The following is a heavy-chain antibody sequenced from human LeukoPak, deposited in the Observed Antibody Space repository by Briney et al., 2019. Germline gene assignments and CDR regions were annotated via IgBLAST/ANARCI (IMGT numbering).Heavy chain of an antibody. Sequence: GGSLRLSCAASGFTFSSYWMSWVRQAPGKGLEWVANIKQDGSVKYYVDSVKGRFTISRDNAKNSLYLQMNSLRAEDTAVYYCARDSDSGYYDYWGQGTLVTVSS. CDR1: GFTFSSYW. D-gene: IGHD1-26*01. V-gene: IGHV3-7*01. CDR3: ARDSDSGYYDY. J-gene: IGHJ4*02. CDR2: IKQDGSVK.